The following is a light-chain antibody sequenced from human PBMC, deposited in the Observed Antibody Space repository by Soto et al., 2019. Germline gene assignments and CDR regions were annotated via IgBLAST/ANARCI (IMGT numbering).Light chain of an antibody. Sequence: DIVMTQSPLSLPVTPGEPASISCRSSLSLLHTNGDTYLDRYLQKPGQSPQLLIYLGSNRASGVPDRFSGSGSGTDFTLKISRVEAEDVGVYYCMQALQTPYTFGQGTKLEIK. V-gene: IGKV2-28*01. CDR2: LGS. J-gene: IGKJ2*01. CDR1: LSLLHTNGDTY. CDR3: MQALQTPYT.